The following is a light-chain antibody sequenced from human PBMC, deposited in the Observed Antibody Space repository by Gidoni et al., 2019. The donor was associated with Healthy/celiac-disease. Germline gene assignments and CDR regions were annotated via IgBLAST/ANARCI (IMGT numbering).Light chain of an antibody. Sequence: DIQMTQSPSSLFASVGDRVAISCRASESIGTYLNWYPQKPGKPPELLISAASSLQAGVPSRFSGSGSGTDFTLTISSLQPEDFASYYCQQSYSPPMYTFGQXTKLEIK. J-gene: IGKJ2*01. CDR3: QQSYSPPMYT. V-gene: IGKV1-39*01. CDR2: AAS. CDR1: ESIGTY.